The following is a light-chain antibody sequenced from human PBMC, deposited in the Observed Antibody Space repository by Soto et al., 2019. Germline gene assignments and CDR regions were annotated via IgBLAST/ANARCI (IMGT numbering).Light chain of an antibody. V-gene: IGKV3-20*01. J-gene: IGKJ1*01. CDR1: QSVSGY. Sequence: EIVLTQSPVTLSLSPGERATLSCRASQSVSGYLAWYQQKPGQAPRLLIYDVSNRATGIPARFSGSGSGTDFALTISRLEPEDFAVYYCQQYGSSPRTFGQGTKVDIK. CDR3: QQYGSSPRT. CDR2: DVS.